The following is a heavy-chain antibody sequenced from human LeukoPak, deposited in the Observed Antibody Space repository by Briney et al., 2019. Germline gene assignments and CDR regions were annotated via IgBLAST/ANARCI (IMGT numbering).Heavy chain of an antibody. D-gene: IGHD3-10*01. V-gene: IGHV3-49*04. CDR1: GFTFGDYA. J-gene: IGHJ4*02. CDR3: TRDRHYYGSGSYSGY. Sequence: GGSLRLSCTASGFTFGDYAMSWVRQAPGKGLEWVGFIRSKAYGGTTEYAASVKGRFTISRDDSKSIAYLQMNSLKTEDTAVYYCTRDRHYYGSGSYSGYWGQGTLVTVSS. CDR2: IRSKAYGGTT.